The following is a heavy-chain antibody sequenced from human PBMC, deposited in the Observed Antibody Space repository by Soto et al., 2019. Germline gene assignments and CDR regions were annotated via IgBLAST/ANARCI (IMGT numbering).Heavy chain of an antibody. CDR3: AKSPGYYDSSGYYQAGYYYYGMDV. CDR2: ISGSGGST. D-gene: IGHD3-22*01. Sequence: GGSLRLSCAASGFTFSSYAMSWVRQAPGKGLEWVSAISGSGGSTYYADSVKGRFTISRDNSKNTLYLQMNSLRAEDTAVYYCAKSPGYYDSSGYYQAGYYYYGMDVWGQGTTVTVSS. V-gene: IGHV3-23*01. CDR1: GFTFSSYA. J-gene: IGHJ6*02.